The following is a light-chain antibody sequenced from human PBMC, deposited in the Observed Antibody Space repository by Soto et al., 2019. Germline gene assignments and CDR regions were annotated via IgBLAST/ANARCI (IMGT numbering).Light chain of an antibody. CDR3: RSYGGRNNIV. CDR1: GSDIGNYNY. Sequence: QSVLTQPPSASGSPGQSVTISCTGTGSDIGNYNYVSWYQHHPGKAPKLIIYEVTERPSGVPDRFSGSKSGNTASLTVSGLQAEDEADYYCRSYGGRNNIVFGTGTKVTV. J-gene: IGLJ1*01. V-gene: IGLV2-8*01. CDR2: EVT.